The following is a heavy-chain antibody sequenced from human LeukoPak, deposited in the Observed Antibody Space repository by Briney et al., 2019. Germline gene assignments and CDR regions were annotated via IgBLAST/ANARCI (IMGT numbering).Heavy chain of an antibody. CDR1: GYTFTTYA. Sequence: AXXKXSXXAXGYTFTTYAMNWVRQAPGQGLEWMGWINTNTGNPTYAQGFTGRFVFSLDTSVSTAYLQISSLKADDTAVYYCAXXXXWXGELGWIDPWGQGTQVTVSS. V-gene: IGHV7-4-1*02. J-gene: IGHJ5*02. D-gene: IGHD3-10*01. CDR3: AXXXXWXGELGWIDP. CDR2: INTNTGNP.